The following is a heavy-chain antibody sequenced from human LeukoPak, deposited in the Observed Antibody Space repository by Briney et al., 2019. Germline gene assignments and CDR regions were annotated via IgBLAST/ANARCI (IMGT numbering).Heavy chain of an antibody. CDR1: GGSISGYY. J-gene: IGHJ3*02. V-gene: IGHV4-59*01. CDR3: ARDRAGTYYTFDI. CDR2: IYHSGST. Sequence: PSETLSLTCTVSGGSISGYYWTWIRQPPGKGLEWIGYIYHSGSTNYNPSLKSRITISRDPSTNQTSLEMKSVTAADTAVYYCARDRAGTYYTFDIWGQGTMVTVSS. D-gene: IGHD1-26*01.